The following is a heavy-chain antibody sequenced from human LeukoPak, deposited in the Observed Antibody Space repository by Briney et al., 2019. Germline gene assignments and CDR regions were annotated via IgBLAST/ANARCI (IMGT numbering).Heavy chain of an antibody. V-gene: IGHV4-39*01. CDR1: GGSISSSSYY. CDR3: ARSGYSKRGDY. Sequence: PTETLSLTCTVSGGSISSSSYYWGWIRQPPGKGLEWIVSIYYSGSTYYNPSLKSRVTISVDTSKNQFSLKLSSVTAADTAVYYCARSGYSKRGDYWGQGTLVTVSS. CDR2: IYYSGST. J-gene: IGHJ4*02. D-gene: IGHD3-3*01.